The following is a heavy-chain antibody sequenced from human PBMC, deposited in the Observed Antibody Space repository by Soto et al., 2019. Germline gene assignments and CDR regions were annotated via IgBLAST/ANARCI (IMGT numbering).Heavy chain of an antibody. CDR3: ARVRSYGHYNFDY. V-gene: IGHV4-34*01. CDR1: GGSFSGYY. Sequence: QVQLQQWGAGLLKPSETLSLTCAVYGGSFSGYYWSWIRQPPGKGLEWIGEINHSGSTNYNPSLKSRVTISVDTSKNQFSLKLSSVTAADTAVYYCARVRSYGHYNFDYWGQGTLVTVSS. D-gene: IGHD5-18*01. CDR2: INHSGST. J-gene: IGHJ4*02.